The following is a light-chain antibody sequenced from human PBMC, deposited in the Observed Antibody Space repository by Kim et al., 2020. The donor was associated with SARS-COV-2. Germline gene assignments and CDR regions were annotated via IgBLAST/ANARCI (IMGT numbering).Light chain of an antibody. J-gene: IGLJ1*01. Sequence: QSVLTQPPSASGTPGQRVTISCSGSSSNIGSNIVNWYQQLPGTAPKLLIYSNNRRPSGVPDRFSGSKSGTSASLAISGLQSEDEADYYCAAWDDSLNVVFGTGTKVTVL. CDR1: SSNIGSNI. V-gene: IGLV1-44*01. CDR3: AAWDDSLNVV. CDR2: SNN.